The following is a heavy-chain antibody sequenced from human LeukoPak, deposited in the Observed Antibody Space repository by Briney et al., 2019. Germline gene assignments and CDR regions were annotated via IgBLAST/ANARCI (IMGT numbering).Heavy chain of an antibody. CDR2: ISYDGSNK. J-gene: IGHJ4*02. CDR1: GVTFSSNT. V-gene: IGHV3-30-3*01. CDR3: ARDLTPSRYSSSWNRLDY. D-gene: IGHD6-13*01. Sequence: PGGSLRLSCAASGVTFSSNTMHWVRLAPGKGLEWVALISYDGSNKYYADSVKGRFTISRDNSKNTLYLQMNSLRAEDTAVYYCARDLTPSRYSSSWNRLDYWGQGTLVTVSS.